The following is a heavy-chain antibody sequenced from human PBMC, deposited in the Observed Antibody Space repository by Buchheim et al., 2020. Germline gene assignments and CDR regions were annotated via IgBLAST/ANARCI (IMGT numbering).Heavy chain of an antibody. V-gene: IGHV3-48*02. D-gene: IGHD3-10*01. CDR2: ISSSSSTI. CDR1: GFTFSSYS. CDR3: ARDIRGWEYYGMDV. J-gene: IGHJ6*02. Sequence: EVQLVESGGGLVQPGGSLRLSCAASGFTFSSYSMNWVRQAPGKGLEWVSYISSSSSTIYYADSVKGRFTISRDNAKNSLYLPMNSLRDEDTAVYYCARDIRGWEYYGMDVWGQGTT.